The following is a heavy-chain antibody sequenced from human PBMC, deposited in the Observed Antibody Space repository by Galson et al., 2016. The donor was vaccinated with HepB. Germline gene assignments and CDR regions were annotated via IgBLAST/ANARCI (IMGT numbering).Heavy chain of an antibody. D-gene: IGHD3-10*01. V-gene: IGHV4-59*02. Sequence: ETLSLTCSVSGGSVKYFYWSWVRQPPGKTLEWIGHTYYTGDTRYNPSLSRRVSISLDTSKNAVSLQLTSATAADTAVYYCASDIGEGYYGDGVLDFWGPGALVTVSS. CDR2: TYYTGDT. CDR3: ASDIGEGYYGDGVLDF. J-gene: IGHJ4*02. CDR1: GGSVKYFY.